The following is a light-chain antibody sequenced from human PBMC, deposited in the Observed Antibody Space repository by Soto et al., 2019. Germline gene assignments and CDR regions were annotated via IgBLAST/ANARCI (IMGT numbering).Light chain of an antibody. Sequence: DIVMTQSPLSLPVTPGEPASISCRSSQSLLHSNGYNYLDWYLQMPGQSPQLLIYLGSNRASGVPDRFSGSGSGTDFTLKISRVEAADVGVYYCMQALQTRCTFGKGTKLEIK. V-gene: IGKV2-28*01. CDR3: MQALQTRCT. CDR1: QSLLHSNGYNY. CDR2: LGS. J-gene: IGKJ2*02.